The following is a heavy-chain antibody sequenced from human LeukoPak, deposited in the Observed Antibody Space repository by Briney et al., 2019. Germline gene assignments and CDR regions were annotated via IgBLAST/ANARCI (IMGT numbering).Heavy chain of an antibody. Sequence: SETLSLTCTVSGGSISSYYWSWIRQPPGKGLEWIGYIYYTGSTYHNPSLKSRVTISVDTSKNQFSLKLSSVTAADTAVYYCARVMKGSDNRPYYFDYWGQGTLVTVSS. CDR1: GGSISSYY. J-gene: IGHJ4*02. CDR3: ARVMKGSDNRPYYFDY. D-gene: IGHD3-10*01. V-gene: IGHV4-59*01. CDR2: IYYTGST.